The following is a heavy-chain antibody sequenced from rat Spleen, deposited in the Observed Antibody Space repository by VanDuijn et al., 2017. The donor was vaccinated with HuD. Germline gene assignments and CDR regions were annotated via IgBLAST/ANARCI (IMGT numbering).Heavy chain of an antibody. Sequence: EVQLVETGGGLVQPGRSLKLSCVASGFTFSSYWMYWIRQAPGKGLEWVSSISTDGSSTYYRDSVKGRFTISRDNAKSTLYLQMDSLRSEDTATYYCARSATEGIVTEYYFDYWGQGVMVTVSS. J-gene: IGHJ2*01. D-gene: IGHD1-11*01. V-gene: IGHV5-58*01. CDR2: ISTDGSST. CDR1: GFTFSSYW. CDR3: ARSATEGIVTEYYFDY.